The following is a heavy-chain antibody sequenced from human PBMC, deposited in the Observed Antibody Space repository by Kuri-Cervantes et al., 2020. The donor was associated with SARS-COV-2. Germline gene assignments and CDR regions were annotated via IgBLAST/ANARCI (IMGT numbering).Heavy chain of an antibody. CDR1: GFTSSAYT. D-gene: IGHD2-8*01. CDR2: ISGSGSYI. Sequence: GGSLRLSCEATGFTSSAYTMNWVRQGPGKALQWVSSISGSGSYIYYADSVKGRFTISRDNSKNTLYLQMNSLRAEDTAVYYCAKSSGIFMIYATRAAFDHWGQGTLVTVSS. V-gene: IGHV3-21*01. CDR3: AKSSGIFMIYATRAAFDH. J-gene: IGHJ4*02.